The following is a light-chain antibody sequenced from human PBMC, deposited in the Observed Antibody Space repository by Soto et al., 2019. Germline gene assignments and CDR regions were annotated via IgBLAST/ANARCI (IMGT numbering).Light chain of an antibody. CDR1: ESVSSNY. V-gene: IGKV3D-20*02. CDR3: QQRSKWPIT. J-gene: IGKJ5*01. Sequence: EVLLTQSPGTLSVSPGERATLSCRASESVSSNYFVWYQQKPGQAPRLLLYRSSTRASGVPERFSGSVSGTDFTLTISSLEPEDFAVYYCQQRSKWPITFGQGTRLEIK. CDR2: RSS.